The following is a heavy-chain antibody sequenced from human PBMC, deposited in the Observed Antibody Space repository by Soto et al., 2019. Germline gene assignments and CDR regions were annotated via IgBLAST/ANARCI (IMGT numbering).Heavy chain of an antibody. CDR3: AKDYYGSGSYLRASSYYYYMDV. CDR1: GFTFSSYT. CDR2: ISYDGSNK. J-gene: IGHJ6*03. D-gene: IGHD3-10*01. V-gene: IGHV3-30*04. Sequence: GGSLRLSCAASGFTFSSYTMHWVRQAPGKGLEWVAVISYDGSNKYYADSVMGRFIISRDNSKNTLYLQMNSLRAEDTAVYYCAKDYYGSGSYLRASSYYYYMDVWGKGTTVTVSS.